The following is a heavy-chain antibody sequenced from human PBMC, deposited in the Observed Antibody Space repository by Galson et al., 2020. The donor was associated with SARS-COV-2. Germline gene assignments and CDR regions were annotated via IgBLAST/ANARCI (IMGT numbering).Heavy chain of an antibody. CDR2: IYSGGST. CDR1: GFTVSSNY. J-gene: IGHJ6*02. CDR3: ASLRDWGPTAYGMDV. V-gene: IGHV3-66*01. D-gene: IGHD7-27*01. Sequence: TGGSLRLSCAASGFTVSSNYMSWVRQAPGKGLEWVSVIYSGGSTYYADSVKGRFTISRDNSKNTLYLQMNSLRAEDTAVYYCASLRDWGPTAYGMDVWGQGTTVTVSS.